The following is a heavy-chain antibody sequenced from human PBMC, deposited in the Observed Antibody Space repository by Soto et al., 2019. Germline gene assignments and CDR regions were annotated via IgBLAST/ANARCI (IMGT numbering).Heavy chain of an antibody. Sequence: TSETLSLTCTVSGGSISSRAYYWGWIRQPPGKGLEWIGSIYYSGTTYYSPSLQSRVAMSVDTSKNQFSLKLGSVTAADTAVYYCASMGISSSFRGYDYWGQGTLVTVSS. D-gene: IGHD6-6*01. V-gene: IGHV4-39*01. CDR1: GGSISSRAYY. CDR2: IYYSGTT. CDR3: ASMGISSSFRGYDY. J-gene: IGHJ4*02.